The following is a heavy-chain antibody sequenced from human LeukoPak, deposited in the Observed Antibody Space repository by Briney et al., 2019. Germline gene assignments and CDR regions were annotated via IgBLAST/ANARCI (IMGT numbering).Heavy chain of an antibody. CDR2: INPSGGST. CDR3: ARDGGVGYYDSSGYYLAAY. CDR1: GYTFTSYY. Sequence: ASVKVSCKASGYTFTSYYMHWVRQAPGQGLEWMGIINPSGGSTSYAQKFQGRVTMTRDTSISTAYMELSRLRSDDTAVYYCARDGGVGYYDSSGYYLAAYWGQGTLVTVSS. J-gene: IGHJ4*02. D-gene: IGHD3-22*01. V-gene: IGHV1-46*01.